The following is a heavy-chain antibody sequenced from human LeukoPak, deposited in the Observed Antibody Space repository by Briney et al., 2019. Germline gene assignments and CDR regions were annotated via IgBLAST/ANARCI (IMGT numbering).Heavy chain of an antibody. Sequence: GGSLRLSCAASGFTFNNYAMSWVRQPPGKGLEWVSAVNGDGDSTYYADSVKGRFTVSRDNSKNTLSLQMNSLRAEDTAIYYCAKPLYMTTVPRGGSDSWGQGALVTASS. CDR3: AKPLYMTTVPRGGSDS. J-gene: IGHJ4*02. V-gene: IGHV3-23*01. D-gene: IGHD4-17*01. CDR2: VNGDGDST. CDR1: GFTFNNYA.